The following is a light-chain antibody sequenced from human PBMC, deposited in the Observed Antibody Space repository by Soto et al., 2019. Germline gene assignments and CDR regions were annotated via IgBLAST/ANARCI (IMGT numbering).Light chain of an antibody. CDR3: HQYTVGLRT. Sequence: IVMTQSPATLSMSPGDRATLSCRASLNVATNMAWYQQKRGQPPRLLIYGAFIRPAGVPARFSGSGSGTEFTLTIDSLQSDDFAVYYCHQYTVGLRTFGRGTRVEV. CDR2: GAF. J-gene: IGKJ1*01. V-gene: IGKV3-15*01. CDR1: LNVATN.